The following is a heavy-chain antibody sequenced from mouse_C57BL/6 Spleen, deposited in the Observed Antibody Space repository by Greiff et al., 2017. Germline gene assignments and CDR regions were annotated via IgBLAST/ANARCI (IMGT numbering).Heavy chain of an antibody. J-gene: IGHJ4*01. CDR2: IYPGDGDT. D-gene: IGHD2-5*01. CDR3: ATYSNYDYAMDY. V-gene: IGHV1-82*01. CDR1: GYAFSSSW. Sequence: VKLMESGPELVKPGASVKISCKASGYAFSSSWMNWVKQRPGKGLEWIGRIYPGDGDTNYNGKFKGKATLTADKSSSTAYMQLSSLTSEDSAVYFCATYSNYDYAMDYWGQGTSVTVSS.